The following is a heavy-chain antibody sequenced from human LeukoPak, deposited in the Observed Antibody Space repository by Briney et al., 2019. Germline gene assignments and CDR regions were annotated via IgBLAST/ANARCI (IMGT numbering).Heavy chain of an antibody. Sequence: GSLRLSCAASGFTFSGYDMNWVRQAPGKGLEWVSSISGSSSYIYYADSMKGRFTISRDNGKNSLYLQVNSLRAEDTAVYFCARGSSNVAARNNWFDPWGQGTLVTVSS. D-gene: IGHD6-6*01. CDR3: ARGSSNVAARNNWFDP. V-gene: IGHV3-21*01. J-gene: IGHJ5*02. CDR2: ISGSSSYI. CDR1: GFTFSGYD.